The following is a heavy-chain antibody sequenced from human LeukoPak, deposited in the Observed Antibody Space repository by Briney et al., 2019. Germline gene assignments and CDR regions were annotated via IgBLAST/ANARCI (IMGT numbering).Heavy chain of an antibody. CDR1: GFTFSSNP. CDR3: ATTKQARRYFDY. V-gene: IGHV3-23*01. Sequence: GGSLRLSCSGSGFTFSSNPLSWVRQAPGKGLEWVSAINPSGGNTYYADSVRGRFTISRDNSKNTLYLQMNTLRAEDTAVYYCATTKQARRYFDYWGQGTLVTVSS. D-gene: IGHD1-1*01. J-gene: IGHJ4*02. CDR2: INPSGGNT.